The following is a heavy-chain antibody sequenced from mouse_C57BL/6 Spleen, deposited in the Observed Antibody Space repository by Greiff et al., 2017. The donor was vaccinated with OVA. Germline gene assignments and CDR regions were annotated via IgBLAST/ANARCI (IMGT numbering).Heavy chain of an antibody. Sequence: EVHLVESGGGLVKPGGSLKLSCAASGFTFSSYTMSWVRQTPEKRLEWVATISGGGGNTYYPDSVKGRFTISRDNAKNTLYLQMSRRRSEDTALYYCARLDSNYRFAYWGQGTLVTVSA. CDR1: GFTFSSYT. V-gene: IGHV5-9*01. D-gene: IGHD2-5*01. J-gene: IGHJ3*01. CDR3: ARLDSNYRFAY. CDR2: ISGGGGNT.